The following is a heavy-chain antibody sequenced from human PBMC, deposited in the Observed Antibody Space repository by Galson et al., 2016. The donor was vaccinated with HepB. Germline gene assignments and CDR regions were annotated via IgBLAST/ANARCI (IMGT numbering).Heavy chain of an antibody. Sequence: SLRLSCAASGFSFNDYSINWIRQAPGKGLQWVSSISISDDKYYADSLEGRFNVSRDNAENSLSLQMSGLRAEDTAVYYCARDPSLTYGMDVWGQGSPVTVSS. CDR2: ISISDDK. CDR3: ARDPSLTYGMDV. J-gene: IGHJ6*02. D-gene: IGHD1-20*01. V-gene: IGHV3-69-1*01. CDR1: GFSFNDYS.